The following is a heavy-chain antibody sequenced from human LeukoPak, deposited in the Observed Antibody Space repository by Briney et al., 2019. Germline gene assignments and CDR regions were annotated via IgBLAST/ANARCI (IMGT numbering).Heavy chain of an antibody. V-gene: IGHV3-7*01. Sequence: GGSLRLSCAASGFTFSSSWMGWARQAPGKGPEWVASIRRDGSEEFYLDSVKGRFTISRDNAMNSLYLQMNRLRAEDTALYYCARESNLGDWGQGTLVTVSS. D-gene: IGHD3-16*01. CDR2: IRRDGSEE. J-gene: IGHJ4*02. CDR1: GFTFSSSW. CDR3: ARESNLGD.